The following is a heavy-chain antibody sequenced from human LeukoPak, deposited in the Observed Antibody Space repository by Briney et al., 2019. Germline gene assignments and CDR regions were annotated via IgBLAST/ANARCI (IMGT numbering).Heavy chain of an antibody. CDR1: GNSISSGDYY. V-gene: IGHV4-61*02. Sequence: PSQTLSLTCTVSGNSISSGDYYWSWIRQPAGKGLEWIGRISSSGSTNYNPSLKSRVTISVNTSKNQFSLKLSSVTAADTAVYFCARGPYSYDSSGAFDIWGQGTMVTVSS. CDR2: ISSSGST. D-gene: IGHD3-22*01. J-gene: IGHJ3*02. CDR3: ARGPYSYDSSGAFDI.